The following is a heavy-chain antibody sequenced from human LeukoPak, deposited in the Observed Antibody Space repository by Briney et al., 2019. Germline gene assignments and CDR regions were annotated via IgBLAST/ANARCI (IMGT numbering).Heavy chain of an antibody. J-gene: IGHJ3*02. Sequence: PGGSLRLSSAASGFTFSSYWMSWVRQAPGKGLEWVANIKQDGSEKYYVDSVKGRFTISRDNAKNSLYLQMNSLRAEDTAVYYCARPICSSTSCFDAFDIWGQGTMVTVSS. CDR3: ARPICSSTSCFDAFDI. D-gene: IGHD2-2*01. CDR1: GFTFSSYW. CDR2: IKQDGSEK. V-gene: IGHV3-7*01.